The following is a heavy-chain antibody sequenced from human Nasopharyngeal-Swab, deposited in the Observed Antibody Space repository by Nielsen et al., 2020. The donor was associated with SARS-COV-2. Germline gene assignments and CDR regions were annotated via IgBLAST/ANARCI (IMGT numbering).Heavy chain of an antibody. J-gene: IGHJ4*02. V-gene: IGHV2-5*01. CDR1: GVSLATTKTG. Sequence: SGPTLLKPTQTWTLMFTFSGVSLATTKTGVHWIRQPPGKAPEWLALLYWNDDNRDSPSLRSRNTITKDTSENQVVRKNTNINPSDTATYYCVRSSGWRLDSWGQGSLVTVSS. D-gene: IGHD6-25*01. CDR3: VRSSGWRLDS. CDR2: LYWNDDN.